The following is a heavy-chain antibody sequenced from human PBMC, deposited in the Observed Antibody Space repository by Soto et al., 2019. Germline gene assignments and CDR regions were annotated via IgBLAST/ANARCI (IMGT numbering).Heavy chain of an antibody. Sequence: EVQLVESGGGLVQPGGSLRLSCAASGFTFSSYWMHWVRQAPGKGLVWVSRINSDGSSTSYADSVKGRFTISRDNVNNGRYLQMNSLRAEDTAVYYCASGARADPLVGATRWFVPWGQGTLVTVSS. D-gene: IGHD1-26*01. V-gene: IGHV3-74*01. CDR2: INSDGSST. J-gene: IGHJ5*02. CDR1: GFTFSSYW. CDR3: ASGARADPLVGATRWFVP.